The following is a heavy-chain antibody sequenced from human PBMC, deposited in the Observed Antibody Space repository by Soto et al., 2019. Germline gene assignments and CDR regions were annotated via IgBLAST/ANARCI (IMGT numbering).Heavy chain of an antibody. D-gene: IGHD4-17*01. CDR2: IYHSGST. Sequence: QLQLQESGSGLVKPSQTLSLTCAVSGGSISSGGYSWSWIRQPPGKGLEWIGYIYHSGSTYYNPPRHTRVHIAVDRSTNQCAPKLRSVTAADTAVYYRARTVTNDYGDSDDAFDIWGQGTMITVSS. V-gene: IGHV4-30-2*01. J-gene: IGHJ3*02. CDR1: GGSISSGGYS. CDR3: ARTVTNDYGDSDDAFDI.